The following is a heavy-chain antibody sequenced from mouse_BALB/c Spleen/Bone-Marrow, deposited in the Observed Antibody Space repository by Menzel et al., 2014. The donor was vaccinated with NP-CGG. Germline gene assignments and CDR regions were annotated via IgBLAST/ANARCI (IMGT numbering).Heavy chain of an antibody. Sequence: VQLQQSRAELAKPRASVKMSCKASGYTFTNYWMHWVKQRPGQGLEWIGYIDPNTYYTRYNQKFKDKATLTADKSSSTAYLQLSSLTSEDSAVYYCARYWDAYWGQGTLVTVSA. CDR1: GYTFTNYW. CDR2: IDPNTYYT. CDR3: ARYWDAY. D-gene: IGHD4-1*01. J-gene: IGHJ3*01. V-gene: IGHV1-7*01.